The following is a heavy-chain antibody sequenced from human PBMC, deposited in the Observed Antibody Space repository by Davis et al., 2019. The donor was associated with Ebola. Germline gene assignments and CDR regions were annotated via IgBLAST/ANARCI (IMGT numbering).Heavy chain of an antibody. CDR2: ITSFGTT. CDR1: GFPLSGFS. CDR3: AKDDPNIWFDV. V-gene: IGHV3-48*01. J-gene: IGHJ3*01. Sequence: GGSLRLSCAASGFPLSGFSMNWVRQAPGQGLEWVAYITSFGTTYYADSVKGRFTISRDNVNNSVYLQMNSLRVEDTAIYYCAKDDPNIWFDVWGQGTMVAVSS. D-gene: IGHD2/OR15-2a*01.